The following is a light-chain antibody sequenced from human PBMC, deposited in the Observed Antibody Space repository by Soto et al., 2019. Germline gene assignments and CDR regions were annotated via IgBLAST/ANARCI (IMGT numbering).Light chain of an antibody. V-gene: IGKV1-27*01. CDR2: SAS. J-gene: IGKJ5*01. CDR1: QGIGNS. CDR3: QKYNTDPAT. Sequence: DIQMTQSPPSLSASVGDRVTITCRASQGIGNSLAWYQQKPGTVPKLLIYSASTLHSGVPSRFSGSGSGTDFTLTISSLQPEDVAAYYCQKYNTDPATFGQGTRLEIK.